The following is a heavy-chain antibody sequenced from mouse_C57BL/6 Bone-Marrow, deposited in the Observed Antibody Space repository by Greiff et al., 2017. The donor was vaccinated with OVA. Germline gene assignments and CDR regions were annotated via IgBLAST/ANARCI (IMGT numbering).Heavy chain of an antibody. J-gene: IGHJ3*01. Sequence: QVQLQQSGAELVRPGASVTLSCKASGYTFTDYEMHWVKQTPVHGLEWIGAIDPETGGTAYNQKFKGKAILTADKSSSTAYMELRSLTSEDSAVYYGTRGYDYDCAWFAYWGQGTLVTVSA. D-gene: IGHD2-4*01. CDR3: TRGYDYDCAWFAY. CDR1: GYTFTDYE. V-gene: IGHV1-15*01. CDR2: IDPETGGT.